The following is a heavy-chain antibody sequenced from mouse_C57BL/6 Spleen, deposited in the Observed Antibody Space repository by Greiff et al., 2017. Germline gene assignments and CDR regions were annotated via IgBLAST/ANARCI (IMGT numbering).Heavy chain of an antibody. CDR3: ARSFYYSDYFDY. V-gene: IGHV1-22*01. CDR2: INPNNGGT. Sequence: EVQLQQSGPELVKPGASVKMSCKASGYTFTDYNMHWVKQSHGKSLEWIGYINPNNGGTSYNQKFKGKATLTVNKSSSTAYMELRSLTSEDSAVYYCARSFYYSDYFDYWGQGTTLTVSS. D-gene: IGHD2-12*01. CDR1: GYTFTDYN. J-gene: IGHJ2*01.